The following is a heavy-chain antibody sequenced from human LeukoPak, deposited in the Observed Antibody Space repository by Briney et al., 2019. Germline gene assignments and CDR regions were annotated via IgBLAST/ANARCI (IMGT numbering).Heavy chain of an antibody. V-gene: IGHV3-30*18. Sequence: GRSLRLSCAASGFTFNTYGIHWVRQAPGKGLEWVALISYDGDKKYYADSVRGRFTISRDNSENMTYLQMNSLRAEDTAVYYCAKGRSYYGSGCFDYWGQGTLVTVSS. CDR3: AKGRSYYGSGCFDY. D-gene: IGHD3-10*01. CDR1: GFTFNTYG. J-gene: IGHJ4*02. CDR2: ISYDGDKK.